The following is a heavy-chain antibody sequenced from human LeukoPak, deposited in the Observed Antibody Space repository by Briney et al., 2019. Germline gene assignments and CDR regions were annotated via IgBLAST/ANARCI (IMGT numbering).Heavy chain of an antibody. CDR1: GYTFTRYG. CDR2: VNSYNGNT. J-gene: IGHJ6*02. CDR3: ARDSPARFTLVGGLHYSGLDV. D-gene: IGHD3-10*01. V-gene: IGHV1-18*01. Sequence: ASVKVSCKASGYTFTRYGVSWVRQAPGQGLEWMGWVNSYNGNTNYAQKFQGRVTMTTDTYTIAYMELRSLRSDDTAVYYCARDSPARFTLVGGLHYSGLDVWGQGTTVTVS.